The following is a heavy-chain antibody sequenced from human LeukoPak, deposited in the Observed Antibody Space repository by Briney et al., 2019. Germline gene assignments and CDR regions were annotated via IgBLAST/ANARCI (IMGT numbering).Heavy chain of an antibody. CDR2: NIPILGIA. CDR3: ARGSDLVAGGDTYYYYGMDV. CDR1: GGTFSSYA. Sequence: VASVKVSCKASGGTFSSYAISWVRQAPGRGLEWMGRNIPILGIANYAQKFQGRVTITADKSTSTAYMELSSLRSEDTAVYYCARGSDLVAGGDTYYYYGMDVWGQGTTVTVSS. J-gene: IGHJ6*02. D-gene: IGHD6-19*01. V-gene: IGHV1-69*04.